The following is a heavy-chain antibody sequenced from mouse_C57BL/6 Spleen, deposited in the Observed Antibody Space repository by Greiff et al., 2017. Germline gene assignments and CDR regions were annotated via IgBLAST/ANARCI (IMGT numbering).Heavy chain of an antibody. V-gene: IGHV3-6*01. Sequence: EVQLQQSGPGLVKPSQSLSLTCSVTGYSITSGYYWNWIRQFPGNKLEWMGYISYDGSNNYNPSLKNRISITRDTSKNQFFLKLNSVTTEDTATYYCARERAVVANWYFDVWGTGTTVTVSS. CDR1: GYSITSGYY. J-gene: IGHJ1*03. D-gene: IGHD1-1*01. CDR3: ARERAVVANWYFDV. CDR2: ISYDGSN.